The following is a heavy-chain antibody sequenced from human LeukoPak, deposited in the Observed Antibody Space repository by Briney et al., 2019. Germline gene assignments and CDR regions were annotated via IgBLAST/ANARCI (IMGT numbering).Heavy chain of an antibody. Sequence: GGSLRLSCAASGFTVSSNEMSWVRQAPGKGLERVSAISGSGGSTYYADSVKGRFTISRDNSKNTLYLQMNSLRAEDTAVYYCAKDGRIAVAGTLGGDWFDPWGQGTLVTVSS. J-gene: IGHJ5*02. CDR2: ISGSGGST. D-gene: IGHD6-19*01. CDR1: GFTVSSNE. V-gene: IGHV3-23*01. CDR3: AKDGRIAVAGTLGGDWFDP.